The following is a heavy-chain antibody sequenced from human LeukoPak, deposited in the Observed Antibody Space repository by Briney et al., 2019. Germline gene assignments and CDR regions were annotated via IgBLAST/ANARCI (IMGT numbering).Heavy chain of an antibody. Sequence: GESLKISCKGSGYSFTSYWIGWVRQMPGKGREWMGIIYPGDSDTRYSPSFQGQVTISADKSISTAYLQWSSLKASDTAMYYCARQQYTYYDFWSGYPPRGWFDPWGQGTLVTVSS. CDR3: ARQQYTYYDFWSGYPPRGWFDP. CDR1: GYSFTSYW. D-gene: IGHD3-3*01. V-gene: IGHV5-51*01. J-gene: IGHJ5*02. CDR2: IYPGDSDT.